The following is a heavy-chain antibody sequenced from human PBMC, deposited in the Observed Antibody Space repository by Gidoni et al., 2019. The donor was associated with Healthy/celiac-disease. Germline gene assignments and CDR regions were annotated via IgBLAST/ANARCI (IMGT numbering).Heavy chain of an antibody. V-gene: IGHV3-11*01. D-gene: IGHD5-12*01. Sequence: QVQPVEPGGGLVTPGGSLRLSCPASGFPFSDYYMSWLRQAPGKGLEWVSYISSSGSTIYYADSVKGRFTISRDNAKNSLYLQMNSLRAEDTAVYYCASGGRWLQLSAFDIWGQGTMVTVSS. CDR1: GFPFSDYY. J-gene: IGHJ3*02. CDR3: ASGGRWLQLSAFDI. CDR2: ISSSGSTI.